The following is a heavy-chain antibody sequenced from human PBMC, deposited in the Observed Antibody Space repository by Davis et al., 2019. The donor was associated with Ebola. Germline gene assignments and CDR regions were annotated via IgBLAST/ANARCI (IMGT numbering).Heavy chain of an antibody. CDR3: ARYSGGYHALDY. J-gene: IGHJ4*02. CDR1: GFTFSSYA. Sequence: GESLKISCAASGFTFSSYAMTWVRQAPGKGLEWVSAISGSGGSTYYADSVKGRFTISRDNSRNTLYLQMNSLRVEDTAVYYCARYSGGYHALDYWGQGTLVTVSP. V-gene: IGHV3-23*01. CDR2: ISGSGGST. D-gene: IGHD1-26*01.